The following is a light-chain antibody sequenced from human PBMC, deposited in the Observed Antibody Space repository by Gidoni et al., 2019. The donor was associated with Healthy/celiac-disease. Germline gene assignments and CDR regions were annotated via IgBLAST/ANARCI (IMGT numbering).Light chain of an antibody. CDR2: DAS. CDR1: QDISNY. CDR3: QQYDNLPRT. V-gene: IGKV1-33*01. J-gene: IGKJ3*01. Sequence: DVQMTQSPSSLSASVGDRDTITCQASQDISNYLNWYQQKPGKAPKLLIYDASNLETGFPSRFSGSGSGTDFTFTISSLQPEDIATYYCQQYDNLPRTFGPGTKVDIK.